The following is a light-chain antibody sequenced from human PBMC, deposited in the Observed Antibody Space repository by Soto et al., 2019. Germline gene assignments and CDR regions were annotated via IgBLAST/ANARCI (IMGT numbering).Light chain of an antibody. J-gene: IGLJ1*01. CDR3: QSYDSSHYV. Sequence: QSVLTQPPSVSGAPGQRVTISCTGSSSNIGAGYDVHWYQQLPGTAPKLLIYGNSNRPSGVPDRFSGSKSGTSASLAITGLQAEDEADYYCQSYDSSHYVFATGTKVTVL. CDR1: SSNIGAGYD. CDR2: GNS. V-gene: IGLV1-40*01.